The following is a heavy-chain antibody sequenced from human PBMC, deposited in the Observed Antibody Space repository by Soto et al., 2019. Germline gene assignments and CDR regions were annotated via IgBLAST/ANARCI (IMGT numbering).Heavy chain of an antibody. CDR2: VSHDGSTT. V-gene: IGHV3-74*01. Sequence: WGSLRLSCAASGFTFINYVIHWFRQAPGKGLVWVSRVSHDGSTTSYADSVKGRFTISRDNSKNTLYLQMNSLRDEDTAVYYCARDLDWVLYDYWGQGTPVTVSS. CDR3: ARDLDWVLYDY. CDR1: GFTFINYV. J-gene: IGHJ4*02. D-gene: IGHD3-3*01.